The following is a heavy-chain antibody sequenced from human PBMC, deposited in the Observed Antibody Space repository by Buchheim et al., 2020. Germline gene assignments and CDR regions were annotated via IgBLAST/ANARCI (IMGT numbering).Heavy chain of an antibody. J-gene: IGHJ6*02. D-gene: IGHD6-19*01. Sequence: QVQLQESGPGLVKPSGTLSLTCAVSGGSISSSNWWSWVRQPPGKGLEWIGEIYHSGSNNYNPYLKSRVTISVDKAKNQFSRKLSSVTAADTAVYYCARGFPAGRGGRYYYYGMDVWGQGTT. CDR2: IYHSGSN. CDR3: ARGFPAGRGGRYYYYGMDV. CDR1: GGSISSSNW. V-gene: IGHV4-4*02.